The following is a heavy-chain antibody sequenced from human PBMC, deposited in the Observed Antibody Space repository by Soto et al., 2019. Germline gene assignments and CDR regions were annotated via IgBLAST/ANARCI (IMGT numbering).Heavy chain of an antibody. Sequence: GSLRLSCAASGFTFSGSAMHWVRQASGKGLEWVGRIRSKANSYATAYAASVKGRFTISRDDSKNTAYLQMNSLKTEDTAVYYCARVGGLAFDIWGQGTMVTVSS. V-gene: IGHV3-73*01. J-gene: IGHJ3*02. CDR1: GFTFSGSA. CDR2: IRSKANSYAT. CDR3: ARVGGLAFDI.